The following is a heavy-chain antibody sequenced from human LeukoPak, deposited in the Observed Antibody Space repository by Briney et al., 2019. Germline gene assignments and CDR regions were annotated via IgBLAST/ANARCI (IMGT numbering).Heavy chain of an antibody. Sequence: SETLSLTCTLSGGSPSGGVYYRKSIRQHPGKGLEWIGFTSYSEGTYYNPSLMNRITISVDRSQNQFSLKMRDVTAADTAVYFCATADWESFYFDSWGEGALVAVSS. CDR2: TSYSEGT. V-gene: IGHV4-31*03. J-gene: IGHJ4*02. CDR3: ATADWESFYFDS. CDR1: GGSPSGGVYY. D-gene: IGHD1-26*01.